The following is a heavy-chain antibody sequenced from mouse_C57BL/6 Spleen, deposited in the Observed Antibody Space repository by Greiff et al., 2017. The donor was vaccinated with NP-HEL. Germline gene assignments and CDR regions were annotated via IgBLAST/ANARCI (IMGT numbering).Heavy chain of an antibody. J-gene: IGHJ4*01. D-gene: IGHD2-2*01. CDR3: AREGDYYGYPYAMDY. Sequence: VQLQQSGAELVKPGASVKISCKASGYAFSSYWMNWVKQRPGKGLEWIGQIYPGDGDTNSNGKFKGKATLTADKSSSTAYMQLSSLTSEDSAVYFGAREGDYYGYPYAMDYWGQGTSVTVSS. V-gene: IGHV1-80*01. CDR1: GYAFSSYW. CDR2: IYPGDGDT.